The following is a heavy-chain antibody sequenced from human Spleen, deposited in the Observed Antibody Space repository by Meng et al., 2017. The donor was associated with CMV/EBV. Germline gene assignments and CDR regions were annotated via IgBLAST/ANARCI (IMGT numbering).Heavy chain of an antibody. V-gene: IGHV3-30*04. J-gene: IGHJ6*02. Sequence: GESLKISCAASGFTFSNYAMHWVRQAPGKGLEWVAVISFDGSNKYYADSVKGRFTISRDNSKNTLYLQINSLRVEDTAVYYCARDLRHYHYGMDVWGQGTTVTVSS. CDR3: ARDLRHYHYGMDV. D-gene: IGHD6-6*01. CDR1: GFTFSNYA. CDR2: ISFDGSNK.